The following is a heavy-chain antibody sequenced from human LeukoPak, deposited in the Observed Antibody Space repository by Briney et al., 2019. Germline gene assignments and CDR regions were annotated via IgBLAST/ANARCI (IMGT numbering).Heavy chain of an antibody. CDR3: ARALDSYSSSMPFDY. V-gene: IGHV3-66*01. Sequence: GGSLRLSCAASGFTFSSYSMNWVRQAPGKGLEWVSVIYSGGSTYYADSVKGRFTISRDNSKNTLYLQMNSLRAKDTAVYYCARALDSYSSSMPFDYWGQGTLVTVSS. CDR2: IYSGGST. CDR1: GFTFSSYS. J-gene: IGHJ4*02. D-gene: IGHD6-6*01.